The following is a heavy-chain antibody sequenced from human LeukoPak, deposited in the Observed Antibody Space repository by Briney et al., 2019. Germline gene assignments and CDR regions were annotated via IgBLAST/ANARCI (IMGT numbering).Heavy chain of an antibody. Sequence: PGGSLRLSCAVSGFTLSLYGMSWVSQAPGKGLEWISHISAYSSCIFYADSVKGRFITSRDNTRSSLYLQMNSLRAEDTAVYYCVRDPSSVRLPFGSWGQGTLVTVSS. CDR1: GFTLSLYG. CDR3: VRDPSSVRLPFGS. V-gene: IGHV3-48*01. D-gene: IGHD6-6*01. J-gene: IGHJ4*02. CDR2: ISAYSSCI.